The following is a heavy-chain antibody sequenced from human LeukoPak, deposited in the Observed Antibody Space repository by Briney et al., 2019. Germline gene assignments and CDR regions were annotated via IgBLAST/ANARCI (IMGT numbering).Heavy chain of an antibody. CDR2: ISYDGSNK. V-gene: IGHV3-30*04. CDR1: GFTFSSYA. CDR3: ARGRGYSGYDRKYYFDY. Sequence: GGSLRLSCAASGFTFSSYAMHWVRQAPGKGLEGVAVISYDGSNKYYADSVKGRFTISRDNSKNTLCLQMNSLRAEDTAVYYCARGRGYSGYDRKYYFDYWGQGTLVTVSS. J-gene: IGHJ4*02. D-gene: IGHD5-12*01.